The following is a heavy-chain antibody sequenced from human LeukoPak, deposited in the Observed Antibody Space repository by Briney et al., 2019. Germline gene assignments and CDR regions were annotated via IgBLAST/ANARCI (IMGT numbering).Heavy chain of an antibody. V-gene: IGHV3-53*01. CDR1: GFTVSSNS. D-gene: IGHD2-2*01. J-gene: IGHJ4*02. CDR3: ANRYCSSTSCYPGVFDY. Sequence: GRSLRLSCTVSGFTVSSNSMSWVRQAPGKGLEWVSFIYSDNTHYSDSVKGRFTISRDNSKNTLYLQMNSLRAEDTAVYYCANRYCSSTSCYPGVFDYWGQGTLVTVSS. CDR2: IYSDNT.